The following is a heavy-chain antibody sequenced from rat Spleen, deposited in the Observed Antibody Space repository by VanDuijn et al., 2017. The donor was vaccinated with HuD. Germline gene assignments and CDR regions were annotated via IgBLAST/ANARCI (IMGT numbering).Heavy chain of an antibody. CDR1: GFTFTNYD. CDR3: ARHGGDSKYYFDH. D-gene: IGHD1-1*01. Sequence: EVQLVESGGDLVQPGRSLKLSCAASGFTFTNYDMAWVRQAPTKGLEWFASISTGGSNTYYRDSVKGRFTISRDNAKATLYLEIDSLRSEDTATYYCARHGGDSKYYFDHWGRGVMVTVSS. CDR2: ISTGGSNT. V-gene: IGHV5S23*01. J-gene: IGHJ2*01.